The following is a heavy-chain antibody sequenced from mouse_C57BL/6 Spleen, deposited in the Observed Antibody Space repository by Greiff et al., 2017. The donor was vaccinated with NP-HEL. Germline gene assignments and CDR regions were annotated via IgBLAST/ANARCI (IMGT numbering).Heavy chain of an antibody. CDR1: GFTFSDYY. V-gene: IGHV5-16*01. D-gene: IGHD1-1*01. CDR2: INYDGSST. J-gene: IGHJ2*01. CDR3: ARGRDYYGRGYFDY. Sequence: EVKVVESEGGLVQPGSSMKLSCTASGFTFSDYYMAWVRQVPEKGLEWVANINYDGSSTYYLDSFKSRFIISRDNAKNILYLQMSSLKSEDTATYYCARGRDYYGRGYFDYWGQGTTLTVSS.